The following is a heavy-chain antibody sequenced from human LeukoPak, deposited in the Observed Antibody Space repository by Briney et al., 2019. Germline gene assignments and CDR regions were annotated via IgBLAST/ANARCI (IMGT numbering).Heavy chain of an antibody. CDR3: ATDFYDST. D-gene: IGHD3-22*01. J-gene: IGHJ5*02. CDR2: IRSNSDGGTI. V-gene: IGHV3-15*07. Sequence: GGSLRLSCATSGFTSSNAWMNWVRQAPGKGLEWVGRIRSNSDGGTIDYAAPVKGRFTLSRDDSKTTLYLQMNSLQTEDTAVYYCATDFYDSTWGQGTLVTVSS. CDR1: GFTSSNAW.